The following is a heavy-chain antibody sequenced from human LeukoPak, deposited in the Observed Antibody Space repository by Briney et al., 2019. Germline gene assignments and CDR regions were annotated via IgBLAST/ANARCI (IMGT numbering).Heavy chain of an antibody. CDR2: IYQSGST. J-gene: IGHJ4*02. V-gene: IGHV4-30-2*01. CDR3: ARDLYSDVNHFDY. D-gene: IGHD4-17*01. CDR1: GGSISSGGYS. Sequence: PSQTLSLTCAVSGGSISSGGYSWSWIRQPPGKGLEWIAYIYQSGSTYYNPSLKSRVTISIDRSKNQFSLYLNSVAAADTAVYYCARDLYSDVNHFDYGGKETLFTVSS.